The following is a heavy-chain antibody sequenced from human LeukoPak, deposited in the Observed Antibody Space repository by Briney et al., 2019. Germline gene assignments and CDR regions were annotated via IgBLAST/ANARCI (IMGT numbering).Heavy chain of an antibody. CDR2: VYISGYT. CDR1: GDSISTYY. V-gene: IGHV4-4*07. J-gene: IGHJ4*02. D-gene: IGHD6-13*01. CDR3: ARVPAAGTGPDY. Sequence: SETLSLTCTVSGDSISTYYWSWIRQPAGKGLEWIGRVYISGYTNYNPSLKSRVTMSTDTSKNQFSLSLTSVTAADTAVYYCARVPAAGTGPDYWGQGTLVTVSS.